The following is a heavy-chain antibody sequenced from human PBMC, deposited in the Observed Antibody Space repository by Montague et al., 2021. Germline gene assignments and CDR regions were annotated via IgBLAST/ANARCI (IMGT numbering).Heavy chain of an antibody. J-gene: IGHJ6*02. CDR3: VVTPTVNYHRLDI. CDR2: IYSSGST. V-gene: IGHV4-39*03. CDR1: GGSISSSSYY. Sequence: SETLSLTCTVSGGSISSSSYYWGWIRQPPGKGLEWIGSIYSSGSTYYNPSLKSRITISVDTSKNQFSLELSSVTAADTAVYYWVVTPTVNYHRLDIWGQGTPVTVSS. D-gene: IGHD4-23*01.